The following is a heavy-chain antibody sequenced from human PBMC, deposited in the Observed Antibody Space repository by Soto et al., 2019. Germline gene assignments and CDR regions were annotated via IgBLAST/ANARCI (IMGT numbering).Heavy chain of an antibody. CDR1: GYTFSFDY. Sequence: QVQLLQSGAEVKKPGASVKISCKASGYTFSFDYLSSVRRAPGQGLQWMGKTNPDGGATTYAQSFQGRVSITSDASTGTVYMELSSLTSDDTAVYYCAKGRRNTFWGQGTRVSVSS. CDR2: TNPDGGAT. V-gene: IGHV1-46*01. J-gene: IGHJ4*02. D-gene: IGHD3-10*01. CDR3: AKGRRNTF.